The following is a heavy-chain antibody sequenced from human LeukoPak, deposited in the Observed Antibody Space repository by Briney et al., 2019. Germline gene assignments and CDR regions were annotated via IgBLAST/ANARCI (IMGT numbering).Heavy chain of an antibody. CDR1: GYTFTSYY. J-gene: IGHJ4*02. Sequence: ASVKVSCKASGYTFTSYYMHWVRQAPGQGLEWMGWISAYNGYTKYAQKLQGRVTMTTDTSTSTAYIELRSLRSDDTAMYYCATHSGSSRYYFDYWGQGALVTVSS. D-gene: IGHD1-26*01. CDR3: ATHSGSSRYYFDY. CDR2: ISAYNGYT. V-gene: IGHV1-18*04.